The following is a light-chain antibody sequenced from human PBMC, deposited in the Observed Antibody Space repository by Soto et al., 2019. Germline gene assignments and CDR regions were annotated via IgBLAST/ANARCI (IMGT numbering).Light chain of an antibody. CDR1: SSDVGSYNL. J-gene: IGLJ1*01. V-gene: IGLV2-23*02. CDR3: CSYAGSSTLYV. Sequence: QSVLTQPASVSGSPGQSITISCTGTSSDVGSYNLVSWYQQHPGKPPKLMIYEVSKRPSGVSNRFSGSKSGNTASLTISGLQAEDEADYYCCSYAGSSTLYVFGTGTKLTVL. CDR2: EVS.